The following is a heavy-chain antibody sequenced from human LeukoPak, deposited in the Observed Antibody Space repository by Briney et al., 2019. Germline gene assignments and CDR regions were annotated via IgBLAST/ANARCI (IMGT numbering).Heavy chain of an antibody. D-gene: IGHD3-10*01. CDR3: ARQRITMVRGVIGREYNWFDP. CDR1: GGSFSGYY. Sequence: PSETLSLTCAVYGGSFSGYYWSWIRQPPGKGLEWLGEINHSGSTNYNPSLKSRVTISVDTSKNQFSLKLSSVTAADTAVYYCARQRITMVRGVIGREYNWFDPWGQGTLVTVSS. V-gene: IGHV4-34*01. CDR2: INHSGST. J-gene: IGHJ5*02.